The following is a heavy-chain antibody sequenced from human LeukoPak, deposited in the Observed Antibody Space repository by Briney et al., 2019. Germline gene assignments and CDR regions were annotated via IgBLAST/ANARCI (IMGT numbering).Heavy chain of an antibody. V-gene: IGHV1-58*02. Sequence: ASVTVSCKASGFTFTSSSMQWVRQARRQRLEWIGWIAVGSGNTNYAQKFQGRVTITRDMSTSTAYMELSSLRSEDTAVYYCAAVFGSGYYYYFDYWGQGTLVTVSS. CDR1: GFTFTSSS. CDR2: IAVGSGNT. CDR3: AAVFGSGYYYYFDY. J-gene: IGHJ4*02. D-gene: IGHD3-22*01.